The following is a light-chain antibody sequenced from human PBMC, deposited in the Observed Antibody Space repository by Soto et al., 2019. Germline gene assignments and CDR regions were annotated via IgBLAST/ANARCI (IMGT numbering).Light chain of an antibody. CDR1: SSNIGAGYD. Sequence: VVTQPPSVSGAPGQRVTISCTGSSSNIGAGYDVHWYQQLPGTAPKLLIYGNSNRPSGVPDRFSGSKSGTSASLAITGLQAEDEADYYCQSYDSSLSGSYVFGTGTKVTVL. CDR2: GNS. V-gene: IGLV1-40*01. J-gene: IGLJ1*01. CDR3: QSYDSSLSGSYV.